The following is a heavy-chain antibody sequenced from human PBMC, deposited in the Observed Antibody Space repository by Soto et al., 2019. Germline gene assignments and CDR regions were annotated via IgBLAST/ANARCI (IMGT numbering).Heavy chain of an antibody. CDR2: ISAYNGNT. V-gene: IGHV1-18*01. Sequence: GASVKVSCKASGYTFTSYGISWVRQAPGQGLEWMGWISAYNGNTNYAQKLQGRVTMTTDTSTSTAYMELRSLRSDDTAVYYCARVVGAISYNWFDPWGQGTLVTVSS. D-gene: IGHD1-26*01. J-gene: IGHJ5*02. CDR3: ARVVGAISYNWFDP. CDR1: GYTFTSYG.